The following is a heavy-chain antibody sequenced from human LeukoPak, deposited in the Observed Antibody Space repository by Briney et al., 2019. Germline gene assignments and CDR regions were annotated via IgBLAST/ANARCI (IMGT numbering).Heavy chain of an antibody. D-gene: IGHD4-11*01. CDR1: GRSFSGYY. CDR2: INHSGST. V-gene: IGHV4-34*01. J-gene: IGHJ4*02. CDR3: ARRTTVTIPFGY. Sequence: PSETLSLTCAVYGRSFSGYYWNWIRQPPGKGLEWSGEINHSGSTNYNPSLKSRVTISVDKSKNQFSLKLSSVTAADTAVYYCARRTTVTIPFGYWGQGTLVTVSS.